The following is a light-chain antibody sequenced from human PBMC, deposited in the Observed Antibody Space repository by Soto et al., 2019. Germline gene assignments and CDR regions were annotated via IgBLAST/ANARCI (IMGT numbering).Light chain of an antibody. CDR2: GNN. CDR3: AAWDDSLNGFV. Sequence: QSVLTQPPSASGTPGQRVTISCSGSSSNIGSNTVNWYQQLPGTAPKLLIYGNNQRPSGLPDRFSGSKSGTSASLAISGLQSEDEADYYCAAWDDSLNGFVFGPGTKLTVL. V-gene: IGLV1-44*01. CDR1: SSNIGSNT. J-gene: IGLJ1*01.